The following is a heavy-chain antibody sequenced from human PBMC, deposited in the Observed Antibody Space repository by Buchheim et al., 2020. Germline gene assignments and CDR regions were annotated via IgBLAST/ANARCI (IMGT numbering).Heavy chain of an antibody. Sequence: EVQLVESGGGLVQPGGSLRLSCAASGFTLSSYWMHWVRQAPGKGLVWVSRINSDGSSTTYADSAKGRFTISRDNAKNTLFLQMNSLGAEDTAVYYCARAIDYTSYSNWYDIWGQGTL. CDR1: GFTLSSYW. CDR2: INSDGSST. CDR3: ARAIDYTSYSNWYDI. V-gene: IGHV3-74*01. J-gene: IGHJ4*02. D-gene: IGHD3-9*01.